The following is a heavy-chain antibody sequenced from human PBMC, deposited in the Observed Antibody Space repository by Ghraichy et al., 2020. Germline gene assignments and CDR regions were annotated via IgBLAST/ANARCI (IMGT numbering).Heavy chain of an antibody. D-gene: IGHD1-1*01. CDR2: ISSSSSTI. V-gene: IGHV3-48*01. Sequence: GSLRLSCAASGFTFSSYSMNWVRQAPGKGLEWVSYISSSSSTIYYADSVKGRFTISRDNAKNSLYLQMNSLRAEDTAVYYCARVGYGNWFDPWGQGTLVTVSS. J-gene: IGHJ5*02. CDR3: ARVGYGNWFDP. CDR1: GFTFSSYS.